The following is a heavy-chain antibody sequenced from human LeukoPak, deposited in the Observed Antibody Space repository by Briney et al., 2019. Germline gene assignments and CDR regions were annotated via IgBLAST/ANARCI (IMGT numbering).Heavy chain of an antibody. V-gene: IGHV1-18*01. CDR3: ARDLRFGKYYYDSSGYYY. J-gene: IGHJ4*02. D-gene: IGHD3-22*01. CDR1: GYTFTSYG. Sequence: ASVKVSCKASGYTFTSYGISWVREAPGQGLEWMGWISAYNGNTNYAQKLQGRVTMTTDTSTSTAYMELRSLRSDDTAVYYCARDLRFGKYYYDSSGYYYWGQGTLVTASS. CDR2: ISAYNGNT.